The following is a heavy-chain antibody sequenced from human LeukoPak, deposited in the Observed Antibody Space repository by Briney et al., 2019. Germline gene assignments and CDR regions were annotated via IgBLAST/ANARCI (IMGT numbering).Heavy chain of an antibody. CDR3: AKLGGQEVYNYYVGV. V-gene: IGHV3-23*01. D-gene: IGHD3-16*01. CDR1: GSTFSSYA. J-gene: IGHJ6*03. Sequence: GSLSLSCAASGSTFSSYAMRWVRQAPGKGLEWVSGITDSGDITYYANSVKGRVTISRNNSKTTLYLQMNSLRAEDTAVYYCAKLGGQEVYNYYVGVWGKGTTVAVSS. CDR2: ITDSGDIT.